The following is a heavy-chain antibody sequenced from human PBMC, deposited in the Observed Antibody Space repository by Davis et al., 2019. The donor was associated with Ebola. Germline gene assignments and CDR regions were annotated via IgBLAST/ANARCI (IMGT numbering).Heavy chain of an antibody. J-gene: IGHJ4*02. D-gene: IGHD6-19*01. CDR3: ARPWGQWMAVGDY. CDR2: ISSSGDTT. V-gene: IGHV3-48*01. Sequence: PGGSLRPSCVASGFTFSSIDMTWVRQAPGKGLEWLSYISSSGDTTYYADSVKGRFTISRDNSKNTLYLQMNSLRPDDTAVYYCARPWGQWMAVGDYWGQGTLVTVSS. CDR1: GFTFSSID.